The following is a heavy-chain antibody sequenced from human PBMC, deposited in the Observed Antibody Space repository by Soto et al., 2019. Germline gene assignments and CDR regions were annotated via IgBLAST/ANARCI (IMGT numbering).Heavy chain of an antibody. CDR1: GYTFINYG. Sequence: ASVKVSCKASGYTFINYGIAWVRQAPGQGLEWMGWISANNGNTNYAQKFQGRVTMTTDTSTSTMYMELRSLRSDDTAVYYCARHEYFYYSGPRSLVPGSA. V-gene: IGHV1-18*01. J-gene: IGHJ1*01. CDR3: ARHEYFYY. CDR2: ISANNGNT.